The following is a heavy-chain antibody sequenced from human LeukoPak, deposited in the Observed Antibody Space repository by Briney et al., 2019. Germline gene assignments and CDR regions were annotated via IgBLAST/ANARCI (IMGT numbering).Heavy chain of an antibody. V-gene: IGHV3-23*01. D-gene: IGHD3-10*01. J-gene: IGHJ4*02. CDR2: ISGGGGST. CDR1: GFTFSIYA. Sequence: GGSLRLSCAASGFTFSIYAMSWVRHAPGKGLEWVSAISGGGGSTYYADSVKGRFTISRDNSKNTLYLQMNSLRAEDTAVYYCAKVCYGSGSAYYFDYWGQGTLVTVSS. CDR3: AKVCYGSGSAYYFDY.